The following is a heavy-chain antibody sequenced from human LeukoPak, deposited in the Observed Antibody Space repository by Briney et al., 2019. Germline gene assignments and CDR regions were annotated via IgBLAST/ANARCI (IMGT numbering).Heavy chain of an antibody. CDR1: GGSISSYY. CDR2: IYYSGST. D-gene: IGHD3-22*01. CDR3: ARDGPYYYDSSGYYPRPFDY. V-gene: IGHV4-59*08. Sequence: SETLSLTCTVSGGSISSYYWSWIRQPPGKGLEWIGYIYYSGSTNYNPSLKSRITISVDRSKNQFSLKLSSVTAADTAVYYCARDGPYYYDSSGYYPRPFDYWGQGTLVTVSS. J-gene: IGHJ4*02.